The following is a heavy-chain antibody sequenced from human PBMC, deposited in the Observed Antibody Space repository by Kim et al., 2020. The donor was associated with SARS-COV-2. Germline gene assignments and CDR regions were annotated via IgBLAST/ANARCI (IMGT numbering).Heavy chain of an antibody. CDR1: GYTLADYP. CDR3: AKEQPYPGGYYTAFDI. V-gene: IGHV1-3*04. CDR2: LHTAKGDT. J-gene: IGHJ3*02. D-gene: IGHD5-12*01. Sequence: ASVKVSCKTSGYTLADYPIHWVRQAPGQKLEWVGWLHTAKGDTKYSQNFQGRLTITKDTSASTVYMELSSLRSEDTAVYYCAKEQPYPGGYYTAFDIWGQGTLVTVSS.